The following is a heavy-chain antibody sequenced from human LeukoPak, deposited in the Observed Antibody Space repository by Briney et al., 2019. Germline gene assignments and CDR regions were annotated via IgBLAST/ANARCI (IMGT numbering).Heavy chain of an antibody. CDR3: ASTYYYDSSRDDAFDI. CDR2: IYYSGST. CDR1: GASFTGYY. D-gene: IGHD3-22*01. V-gene: IGHV4-34*01. J-gene: IGHJ3*02. Sequence: SETLSLTCDVYGASFTGYYWSWIRQPPGKGLEWIGSIYYSGSTYYNPSLKSRVTISVDTSKNQFSLKLSSVTAADTAVYYCASTYYYDSSRDDAFDIWGQGTMVTVSS.